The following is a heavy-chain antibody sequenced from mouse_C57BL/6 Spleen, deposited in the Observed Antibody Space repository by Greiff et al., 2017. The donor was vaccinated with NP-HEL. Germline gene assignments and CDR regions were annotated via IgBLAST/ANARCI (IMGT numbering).Heavy chain of an antibody. D-gene: IGHD4-1*01. CDR3: ARQGKTACDY. Sequence: EVQLVESGGDLVKPGGSLKLSCAASGFTFSSYGMSWVRQTPDKRLAWVATISSGGSYTYYPDSVKGRFPISRDNAKNTLYLQMNSLKSEDTAMYYCARQGKTACDYWGQGTTLTVSS. J-gene: IGHJ2*01. CDR2: ISSGGSYT. CDR1: GFTFSSYG. V-gene: IGHV5-6*01.